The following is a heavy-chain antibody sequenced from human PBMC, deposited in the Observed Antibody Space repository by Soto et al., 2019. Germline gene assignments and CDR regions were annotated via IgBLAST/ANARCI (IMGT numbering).Heavy chain of an antibody. CDR3: AKRGSRYFYGRDV. V-gene: IGHV3-23*01. CDR2: SSGGDGGT. CDR1: GFTLSAYA. Sequence: EVQLLESGGGLVQPGGSLRLSCAASGFTLSAYAMDWVRQAPGKGLEWVSSSSGGDGGTYYADSVKGRFTISRDNSKNTLYLQMNRLRDEDTAVEYWAKRGSRYFYGRDVWGQGTTVTVSS. J-gene: IGHJ6*02.